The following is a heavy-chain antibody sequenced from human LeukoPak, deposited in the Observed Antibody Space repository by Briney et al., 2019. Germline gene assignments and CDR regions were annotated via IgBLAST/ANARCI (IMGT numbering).Heavy chain of an antibody. CDR1: GFTFSDYY. CDR3: ARAYYDILTGYRLVDY. CDR2: ISSSGSTI. Sequence: GGSLRLSCAASGFTFSDYYMSWIRQAPGKGLEWVSYISSSGSTIYYADSVKGRFTISRDNAKNSLYLQMNSLRAEDTAVYYCARAYYDILTGYRLVDYWGQGTLVTVSS. D-gene: IGHD3-9*01. J-gene: IGHJ4*02. V-gene: IGHV3-11*04.